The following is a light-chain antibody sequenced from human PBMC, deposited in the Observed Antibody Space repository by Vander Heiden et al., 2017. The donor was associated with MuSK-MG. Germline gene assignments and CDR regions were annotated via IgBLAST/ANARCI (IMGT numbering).Light chain of an antibody. Sequence: DIQLTQSPTSLSSSAGDRVTITCRASQSISSYLNWYQQKPGKVPKLLIYAASNLQSGVPSRFSGSGSGTDFTLTISSLQPEDFATYYCQQCHSTLWTFGPGTKLEIK. CDR1: QSISSY. CDR3: QQCHSTLWT. V-gene: IGKV1-39*01. CDR2: AAS. J-gene: IGKJ2*02.